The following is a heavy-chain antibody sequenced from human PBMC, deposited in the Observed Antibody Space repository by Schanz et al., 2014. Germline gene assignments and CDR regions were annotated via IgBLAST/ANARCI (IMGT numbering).Heavy chain of an antibody. J-gene: IGHJ6*02. D-gene: IGHD4-17*01. CDR2: IKQDESER. V-gene: IGHV3-7*01. Sequence: EVQLVESGGGLVQPGGSLRLSCAASGFTFSTYCMSWVRQAPGKGLEWVANIKQDESERSYVDSVKGRFTISRDNSNNTLSLQMNSLRNEDTAVYYCAKDRGGDYEVSYYYGMDVWGQGTTVTVSS. CDR1: GFTFSTYC. CDR3: AKDRGGDYEVSYYYGMDV.